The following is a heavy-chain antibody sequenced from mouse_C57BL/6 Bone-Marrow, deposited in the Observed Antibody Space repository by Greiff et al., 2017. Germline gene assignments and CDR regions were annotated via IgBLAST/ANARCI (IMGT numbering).Heavy chain of an antibody. CDR2: IHPSDSDT. CDR3: ARSEEGTKGFDAMDY. Sequence: VQLQQSGAELVKPGASVKVSCKASGYTFTSYWMHWVRQRPGQGLEWIGRIHPSDSDTNYNQKFKGKATLTVDKSSSTAYMPRSSLTSEDSAVYYCARSEEGTKGFDAMDYWGQGTSGTVAS. D-gene: IGHD2-14*01. J-gene: IGHJ4*01. V-gene: IGHV1-74*01. CDR1: GYTFTSYW.